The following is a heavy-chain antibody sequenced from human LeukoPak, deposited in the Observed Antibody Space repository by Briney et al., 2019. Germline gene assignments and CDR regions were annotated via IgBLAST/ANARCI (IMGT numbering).Heavy chain of an antibody. V-gene: IGHV1-69*05. D-gene: IGHD3-22*01. Sequence: SVKVSCKASGGTFSSYAISWVRQAPGQGLEWMGGIIPIFGTANYAQKFQGRVTITTDESTSTAYMELSSLRSEDTAVYYCARGNYDSSGYSLYYYYYYMDVWGKGTTVTVSS. J-gene: IGHJ6*03. CDR1: GGTFSSYA. CDR3: ARGNYDSSGYSLYYYYYYMDV. CDR2: IIPIFGTA.